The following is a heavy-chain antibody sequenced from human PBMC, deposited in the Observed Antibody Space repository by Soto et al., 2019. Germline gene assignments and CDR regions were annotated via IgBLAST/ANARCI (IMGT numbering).Heavy chain of an antibody. D-gene: IGHD3-16*01. CDR2: VKGNGGST. Sequence: PGGSLRLSCAASGFIFNNYVMTWVRQAPGKGLEWVSGVKGNGGSTHYADSVKGRFTISRDDSKNALYLQMNSLRADDTAVYHCTRSLGSLDPFDAWGPGTRVTVSS. J-gene: IGHJ3*01. CDR3: TRSLGSLDPFDA. CDR1: GFIFNNYV. V-gene: IGHV3-23*01.